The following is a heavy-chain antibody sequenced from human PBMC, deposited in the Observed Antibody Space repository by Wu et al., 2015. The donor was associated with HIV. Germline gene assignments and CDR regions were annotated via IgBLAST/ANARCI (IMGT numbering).Heavy chain of an antibody. CDR2: INPNSGGT. Sequence: QVQLVQSGAEVKKPGASVKVSCKASGYTFTGYYMHWVRQAPGQGLEWMGWINPNSGGTNYAQKFQGRVTMTRDTSISTAYMELSRLRSDDTAVYYCARKGPLRVGATTVWDYWGQGTLVTVSS. V-gene: IGHV1-2*02. D-gene: IGHD1-26*01. CDR1: GYTFTGYY. CDR3: ARKGPLRVGATTVWDY. J-gene: IGHJ4*02.